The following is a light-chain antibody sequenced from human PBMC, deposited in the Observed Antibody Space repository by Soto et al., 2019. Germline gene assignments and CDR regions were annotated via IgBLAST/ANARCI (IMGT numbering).Light chain of an antibody. J-gene: IGLJ2*01. V-gene: IGLV2-18*02. Sequence: QSVLTQPPSVSGSPGQSVTISCTGTSTDFVSYNRVSWYQQPPGTAPKLIIFDITQRPSGVPDRFSGSKSANTASLTVSGLQDEDEADYHCSSHAGSNSLMVFGGGTKLTVL. CDR1: STDFVSYNR. CDR2: DIT. CDR3: SSHAGSNSLMV.